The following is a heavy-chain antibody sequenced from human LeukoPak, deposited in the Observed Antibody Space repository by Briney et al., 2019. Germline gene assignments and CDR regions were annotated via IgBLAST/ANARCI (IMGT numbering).Heavy chain of an antibody. CDR1: GGSFSGYY. J-gene: IGHJ6*02. V-gene: IGHV4-34*01. Sequence: PSETLSLTCAVYGGSFSGYYWSWIRQPPGKGLEWIGEINHSGSTNYNPSLKSRVTISVDTSKNQFSLKLSSVTAADTAVYYCAKILERELQYYYYGMDVWGQGTSVTVSS. CDR2: INHSGST. D-gene: IGHD5-24*01. CDR3: AKILERELQYYYYGMDV.